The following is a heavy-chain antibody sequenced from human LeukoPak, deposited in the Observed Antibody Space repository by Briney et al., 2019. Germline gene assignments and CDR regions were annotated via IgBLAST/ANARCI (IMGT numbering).Heavy chain of an antibody. CDR2: ISCSSSDT. CDR1: GFTFSSYS. Sequence: PGGSLGLSCAASGFTFSSYSMSWVRQVPGKGLEVVSAISCSSSDTYYADSVEGRFTISRDNSKSTPYLQMNSLRADDTAVYNCAKDLGGEGGSGFPGYWGQGTLVTVSS. CDR3: AKDLGGEGGSGFPGY. V-gene: IGHV3-23*01. J-gene: IGHJ4*02. D-gene: IGHD3-10*01.